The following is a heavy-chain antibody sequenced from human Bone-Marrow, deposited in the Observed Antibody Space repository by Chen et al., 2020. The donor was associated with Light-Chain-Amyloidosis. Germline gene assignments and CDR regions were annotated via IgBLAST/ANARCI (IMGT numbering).Heavy chain of an antibody. CDR1: GGSISSVSW. J-gene: IGHJ6*02. CDR3: ARGYSGGMDV. CDR2: IYHSGTT. D-gene: IGHD5-18*01. Sequence: QVQLPESGPGLVKPSGTLSLTCAVSGGSISSVSWWNWVRQPPGKGLEWIGEIYHSGTTNYNPSLESRVTISVDNSQNQFSLNLNSLTAADTAVYYCARGYSGGMDVWGPGTTVTVSS. V-gene: IGHV4-4*02.